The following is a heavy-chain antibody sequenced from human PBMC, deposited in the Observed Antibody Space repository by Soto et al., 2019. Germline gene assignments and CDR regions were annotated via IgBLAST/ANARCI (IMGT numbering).Heavy chain of an antibody. D-gene: IGHD1-7*01. J-gene: IGHJ4*02. CDR1: GGSFTSNNW. CDR3: ASRDPGTSVDY. Sequence: QVQLQESGPGLVKPSGTLSLTCAVSGGSFTSNNWWTWVRQPPGQGLEWIGEIYRTGSINYNPSLKSRVTISLDKSENQFSLKVTSLTAADPAVYYCASRDPGTSVDYWGQGTLVTVSS. V-gene: IGHV4-4*02. CDR2: IYRTGSI.